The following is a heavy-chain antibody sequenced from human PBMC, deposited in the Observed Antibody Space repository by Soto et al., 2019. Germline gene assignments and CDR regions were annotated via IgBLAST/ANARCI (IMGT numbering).Heavy chain of an antibody. CDR3: ARHATSIAAAGFNYYYYGMDV. V-gene: IGHV5-10-1*01. CDR2: IDPSDSYT. Sequence: PGQSLKISCKGSGYSFTSYWISWVRQMPGKGLEWMGRIDPSDSYTNYSPSFQGHVTISADKSISTAYLQWSSLKASDTAMYYCARHATSIAAAGFNYYYYGMDVWGQGTTVTSP. J-gene: IGHJ6*02. D-gene: IGHD6-13*01. CDR1: GYSFTSYW.